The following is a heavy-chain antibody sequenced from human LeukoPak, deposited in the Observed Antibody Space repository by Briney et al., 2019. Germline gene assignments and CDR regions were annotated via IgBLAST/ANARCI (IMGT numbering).Heavy chain of an antibody. V-gene: IGHV4-34*01. D-gene: IGHD2-2*01. CDR3: ASLTYCSSTSCYVFSDY. CDR2: INHSGST. J-gene: IGHJ4*02. Sequence: SETLSLTCAVYGGSFSGYYWSWIRQPPGKGRERIGEINHSGSTNYNPSLKSRVTISVDTSKNQFSLKLSSVTAADTAVYYCASLTYCSSTSCYVFSDYWGQGTLVTVSS. CDR1: GGSFSGYY.